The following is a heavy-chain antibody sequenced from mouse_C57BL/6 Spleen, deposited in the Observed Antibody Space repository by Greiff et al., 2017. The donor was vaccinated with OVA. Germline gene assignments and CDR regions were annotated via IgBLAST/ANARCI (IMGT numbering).Heavy chain of an antibody. Sequence: EVQLVESGGGLVKPGGSLKLSCAASGFTFSSYAMSWVRQTPEKRLEWVATISDGGSYTYYPDNVKGRFTISRDNAKNNLYLQMSHLKSEDTAMYYCARDGNYYYFDYWGQGTTLTVSS. J-gene: IGHJ2*01. CDR2: ISDGGSYT. V-gene: IGHV5-4*01. CDR1: GFTFSSYA. D-gene: IGHD2-1*01. CDR3: ARDGNYYYFDY.